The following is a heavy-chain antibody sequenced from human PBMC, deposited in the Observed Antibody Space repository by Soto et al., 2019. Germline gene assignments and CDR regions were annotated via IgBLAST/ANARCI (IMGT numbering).Heavy chain of an antibody. CDR3: SRGEEYGDYPFVDY. CDR1: GGSISSGDYY. CDR2: IYYSGST. J-gene: IGHJ4*02. D-gene: IGHD4-17*01. Sequence: QVQLQESGPGLVKPSQTLSLTCTVSGGSISSGDYYWSWIRQPPGKGLEWIGYIYYSGSTYYNPSLKSRLTISVDTSKNQFSLKPSSVTAADTAVYYWSRGEEYGDYPFVDYWGQGTLVTVSS. V-gene: IGHV4-30-4*01.